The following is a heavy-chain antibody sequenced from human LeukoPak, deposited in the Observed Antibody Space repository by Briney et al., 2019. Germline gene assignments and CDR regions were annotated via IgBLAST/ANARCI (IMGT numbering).Heavy chain of an antibody. CDR1: GYTFTGYY. V-gene: IGHV1-2*02. J-gene: IGHJ6*03. CDR3: ARVADYTSHMDV. Sequence: GASVKVSCKASGYTFTGYYMHWVRQAPGQGLEWMGWINPNSGGTNCAQKFQGRVTMTRDTSISTAYMELSRLRSDDTAVYYCARVADYTSHMDVWGKGTTVTVSS. D-gene: IGHD4-11*01. CDR2: INPNSGGT.